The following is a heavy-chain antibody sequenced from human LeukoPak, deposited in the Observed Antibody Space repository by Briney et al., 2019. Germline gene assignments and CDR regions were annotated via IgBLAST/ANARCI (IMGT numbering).Heavy chain of an antibody. CDR2: IYYSGST. D-gene: IGHD3-22*01. CDR3: ARYYYDRGGYSDTYYFDY. V-gene: IGHV4-59*01. J-gene: IGHJ4*02. CDR1: GGSISSYY. Sequence: PSETLSLTCTVSGGSISSYYWSWIRQPPGKGLEWIGYIYYSGSTHYNPSLKSRVTISVDTSKNQFSLKLSSVTAADTAVYYCARYYYDRGGYSDTYYFDYWGQGTLVTVST.